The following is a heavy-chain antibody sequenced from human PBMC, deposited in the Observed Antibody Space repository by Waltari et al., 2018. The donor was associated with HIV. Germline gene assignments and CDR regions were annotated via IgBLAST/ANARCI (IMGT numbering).Heavy chain of an antibody. CDR2: MKSKTEGWTT. J-gene: IGHJ4*02. Sequence: EEYLVESGGDLIKPGGCLRLSCSASGFTFSAAWMAWLRQAPGKGLGWVGRMKSKTEGWTTDYAAAGKGRFTISRDDSKNTLFLQMNSLKTEDTAVYYCATEEGYGSGSYLDYWGQGTLLTVSS. CDR1: GFTFSAAW. V-gene: IGHV3-15*01. D-gene: IGHD3-10*01. CDR3: ATEEGYGSGSYLDY.